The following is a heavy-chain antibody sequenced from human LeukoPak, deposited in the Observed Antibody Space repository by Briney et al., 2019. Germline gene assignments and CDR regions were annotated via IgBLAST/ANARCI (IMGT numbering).Heavy chain of an antibody. Sequence: GGSLRLSCAASGFTFSSYAMSWVRQAPGKGLEGVSAISGSGASTYYADSVKGRFTISRDNSKNTLYLQMNSLRADDTAVYYCAKLGYSGYDGDYWGQGTLVTVSS. CDR2: ISGSGAST. CDR1: GFTFSSYA. CDR3: AKLGYSGYDGDY. J-gene: IGHJ4*02. D-gene: IGHD5-12*01. V-gene: IGHV3-23*01.